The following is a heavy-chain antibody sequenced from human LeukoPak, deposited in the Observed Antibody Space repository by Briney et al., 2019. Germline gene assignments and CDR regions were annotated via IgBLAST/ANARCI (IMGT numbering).Heavy chain of an antibody. CDR1: GGTFISYA. Sequence: SVKVSCKASGGTFISYAISWVRQAPGQGLEWMGGIIPIFGTANYAQKFQGRVTITADESTSTAYMELSSLRSEDTAVYYCASGWKGGDYYYYGMDVWGQGTTVTVSS. V-gene: IGHV1-69*13. CDR3: ASGWKGGDYYYYGMDV. J-gene: IGHJ6*02. CDR2: IIPIFGTA. D-gene: IGHD6-19*01.